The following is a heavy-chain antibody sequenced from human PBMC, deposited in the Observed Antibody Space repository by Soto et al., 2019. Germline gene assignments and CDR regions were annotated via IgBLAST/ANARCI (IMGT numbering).Heavy chain of an antibody. CDR1: GYTFTSYG. CDR3: ARDRWGYCTNGVCYHYGMDV. D-gene: IGHD2-8*01. CDR2: ISAYNGNT. Sequence: ASVKVSCKASGYTFTSYGISWVRQAPGQGLEWMGWISAYNGNTNYAQKLQGRVTMTTDTSTSTAYMELRSLRSDDTAVYYCARDRWGYCTNGVCYHYGMDVWGQGTTVTVSS. V-gene: IGHV1-18*04. J-gene: IGHJ6*02.